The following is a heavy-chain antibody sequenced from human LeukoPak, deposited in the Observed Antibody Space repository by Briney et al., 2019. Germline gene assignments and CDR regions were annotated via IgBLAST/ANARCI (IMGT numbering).Heavy chain of an antibody. Sequence: PSETLSPTCTVSGASISSHYWSWIRQPPGKGLEWIGYIFNSGGTHYNPSLKSRVTISVDTSKSQFSLKLSSVTAADTAVYYCARRSGSGWPFDYWGQGTLVTVSS. D-gene: IGHD6-19*01. J-gene: IGHJ4*02. V-gene: IGHV4-59*08. CDR1: GASISSHY. CDR2: IFNSGGT. CDR3: ARRSGSGWPFDY.